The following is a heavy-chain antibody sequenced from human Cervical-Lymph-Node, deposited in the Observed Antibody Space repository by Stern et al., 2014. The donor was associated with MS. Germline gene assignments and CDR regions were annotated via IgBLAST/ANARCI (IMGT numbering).Heavy chain of an antibody. V-gene: IGHV3-53*01. Sequence: EVQLEESGGGLMQPGGSLRLSCVASGFTVSSTYMSWVRQAPGKGLEVVSVLSSGGDTRYGDSVKGRCTIARDTSKNTLYRQMDSLRADDTAVYYCARYCSGGSCYCHGLDVWGQGTTVTVSS. CDR3: ARYCSGGSCYCHGLDV. J-gene: IGHJ6*02. CDR1: GFTVSSTY. CDR2: LSSGGDT. D-gene: IGHD2-15*01.